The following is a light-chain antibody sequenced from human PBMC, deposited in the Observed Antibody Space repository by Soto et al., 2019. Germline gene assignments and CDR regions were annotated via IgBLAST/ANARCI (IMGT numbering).Light chain of an antibody. Sequence: MTQSPATLSVSPGERATLSCRASQSVSSWLAWYQQKPGKAPKLLIYAASSLQSGVPSRFSGSGSGTDFTLTISSLQPEDFATYYCQQANSFPFTFGPGTKVDIK. V-gene: IGKV1-12*01. CDR2: AAS. J-gene: IGKJ3*01. CDR3: QQANSFPFT. CDR1: QSVSSW.